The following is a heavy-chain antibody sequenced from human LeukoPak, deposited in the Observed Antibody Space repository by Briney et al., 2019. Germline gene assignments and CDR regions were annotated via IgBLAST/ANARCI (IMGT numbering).Heavy chain of an antibody. Sequence: SETLSLTCTVSGGSISSGGYYWSWIRQPPGKGLEWIGYIYQSGSTYYNPSLKSRVTISGDRSKNQFSLKLSSVTAADTAVYYCARGDSSSWYFDYWGQGTLVTVSS. CDR2: IYQSGST. CDR1: GGSISSGGYY. V-gene: IGHV4-30-2*01. J-gene: IGHJ4*02. D-gene: IGHD6-13*01. CDR3: ARGDSSSWYFDY.